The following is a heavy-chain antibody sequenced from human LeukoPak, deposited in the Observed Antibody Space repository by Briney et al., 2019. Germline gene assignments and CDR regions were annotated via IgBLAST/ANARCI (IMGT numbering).Heavy chain of an antibody. D-gene: IGHD1-26*01. Sequence: PETLSLTCTVSGGSISSYYWSWIRQPPGKGLEWIGYIYYSGSTDYNPSLKSRVTISVDTSKNQFSLKLSSVTAADTAVYYCARTPPEWELLYNDAFDIWGQGTMVTVSS. J-gene: IGHJ3*02. CDR2: IYYSGST. V-gene: IGHV4-59*01. CDR1: GGSISSYY. CDR3: ARTPPEWELLYNDAFDI.